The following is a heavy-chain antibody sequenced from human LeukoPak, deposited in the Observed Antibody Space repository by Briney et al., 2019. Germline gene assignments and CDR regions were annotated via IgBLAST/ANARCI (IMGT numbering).Heavy chain of an antibody. CDR3: AMTTGVTLPTL. V-gene: IGHV4-59*08. CDR2: LHHSVST. CDR1: GGSISSYY. Sequence: SETLSLTCTVSGGSISSYYWSWLRQPPGRGMEWIGYLHHSVSTIYNPSLKSRVTISLYTSKNQLSLRLSSVTASDTAVYYCAMTTGVTLPTLWGQVTVVTVSS. D-gene: IGHD4-23*01. J-gene: IGHJ4*02.